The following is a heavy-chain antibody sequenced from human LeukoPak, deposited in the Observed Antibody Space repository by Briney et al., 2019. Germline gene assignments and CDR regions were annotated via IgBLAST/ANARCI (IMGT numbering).Heavy chain of an antibody. Sequence: GASVKVSCKASGYTFTSYGISWVRQAPGQGLEWMGWISAYNGNTNYAQKLQGRVTMTTDTSTSTAYMELRSLRSDDTAVYYCARSGSSPEFPYYMYVWGKGTTVTVSS. J-gene: IGHJ6*03. V-gene: IGHV1-18*01. CDR2: ISAYNGNT. CDR3: ARSGSSPEFPYYMYV. CDR1: GYTFTSYG. D-gene: IGHD6-6*01.